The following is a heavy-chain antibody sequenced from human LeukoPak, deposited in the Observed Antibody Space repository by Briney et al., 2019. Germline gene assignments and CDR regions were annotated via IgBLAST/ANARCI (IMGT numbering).Heavy chain of an antibody. CDR2: ISGSGGST. J-gene: IGHJ4*02. D-gene: IGHD3-10*01. Sequence: GGSLRLFCAASGFTFSIYAMSWVRQAPGKGLEWVSGISGSGGSTFYEDSVKGRFTISRDNSKNTLYLQMNSLRAEDTAVYYCAKGDRGYYYGSGSYYNFDYWGQGTLVTVSS. CDR3: AKGDRGYYYGSGSYYNFDY. CDR1: GFTFSIYA. V-gene: IGHV3-23*01.